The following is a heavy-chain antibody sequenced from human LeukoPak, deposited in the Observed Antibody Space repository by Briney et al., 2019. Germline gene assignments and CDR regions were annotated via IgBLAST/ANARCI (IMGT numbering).Heavy chain of an antibody. D-gene: IGHD2-15*01. CDR2: IYYSGST. CDR3: ARGAVVAARYYYGMDV. Sequence: SETLSLTCTVSGASISSFYWSWIRQPPGKGLEWIGYIYYSGSTYYNPSLKSRVTISVDTSKNQFSLKLSSVTAADTAVYYCARGAVVAARYYYGMDVWGQGTTVTVSS. J-gene: IGHJ6*02. V-gene: IGHV4-59*08. CDR1: GASISSFY.